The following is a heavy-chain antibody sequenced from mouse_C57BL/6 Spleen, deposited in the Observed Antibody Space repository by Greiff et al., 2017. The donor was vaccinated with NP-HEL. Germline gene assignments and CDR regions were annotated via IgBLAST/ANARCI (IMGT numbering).Heavy chain of an antibody. V-gene: IGHV1-81*01. CDR1: GYTFTSYG. D-gene: IGHD1-1*01. J-gene: IGHJ2*01. CDR2: IYPRSGNT. Sequence: QVQLQQSGAELARPGASVKLSCKASGYTFTSYGISWVKQRTGQGLEWIGEIYPRSGNTYYNEKFKGKATLTADKSSSTAYMELRSLTSEDSAVYFCARHYYGSIYYFDYWGQGTTLTVSS. CDR3: ARHYYGSIYYFDY.